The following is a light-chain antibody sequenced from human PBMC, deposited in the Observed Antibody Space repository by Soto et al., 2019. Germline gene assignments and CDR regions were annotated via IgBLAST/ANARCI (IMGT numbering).Light chain of an antibody. J-gene: IGKJ2*01. Sequence: EVVLTQSPATLSLSPGERATLSCRASQSVNSYLAWYQQKPGQAPRLLIYDASNRATGVPARFSGSGSGTDFTLTISNLEPEDLAVYYCQQRSNWPPEYTFGQGTKLEIK. CDR1: QSVNSY. V-gene: IGKV3-11*01. CDR2: DAS. CDR3: QQRSNWPPEYT.